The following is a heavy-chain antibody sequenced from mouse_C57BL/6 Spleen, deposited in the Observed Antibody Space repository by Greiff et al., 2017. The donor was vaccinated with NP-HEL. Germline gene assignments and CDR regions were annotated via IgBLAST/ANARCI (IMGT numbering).Heavy chain of an antibody. V-gene: IGHV1-53*01. J-gene: IGHJ4*01. Sequence: QVQLQQPGTELVKPGASVKLSCKASGYTFTSYWMHWVKQRPGQGLEWIGNINPSNGGTNYNEKFKSKATLTVDKSSSTAYMQLSSLTSEDSAVYYCARGGPTTVVAAHPMDYWGQGTSVTVSS. CDR3: ARGGPTTVVAAHPMDY. CDR1: GYTFTSYW. D-gene: IGHD1-1*01. CDR2: INPSNGGT.